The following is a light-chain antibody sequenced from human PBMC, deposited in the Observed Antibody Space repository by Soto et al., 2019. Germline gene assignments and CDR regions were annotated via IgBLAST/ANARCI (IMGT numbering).Light chain of an antibody. CDR1: QSVSSTY. J-gene: IGKJ2*01. CDR2: GGY. Sequence: EIVLTQSPGALSLSPGGRATLSCRASQSVSSTYLAWYQQKPGRAPRLLIYGGYRRATGIPDRFSGSGSGTDFTLTISRLEPEDFAVYYCQHYGSPPYAFGQGTKLEIK. V-gene: IGKV3-20*01. CDR3: QHYGSPPYA.